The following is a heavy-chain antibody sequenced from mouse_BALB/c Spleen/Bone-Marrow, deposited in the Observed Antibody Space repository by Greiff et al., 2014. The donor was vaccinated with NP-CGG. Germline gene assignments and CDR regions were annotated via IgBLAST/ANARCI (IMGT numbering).Heavy chain of an antibody. V-gene: IGHV1-5*01. CDR3: TRYPNYYGSRNYYAMDY. D-gene: IGHD1-1*01. CDR1: GYTFTSYW. J-gene: IGHJ4*01. CDR2: IYPGNSDT. Sequence: DVQLVESGTVLARPGASVKMSCKASGYTFTSYWMHWVKQRPGQGLEWIGAIYPGNSDTSYNQKFKGKAKLTAVTSTSTAYMELSSLTNEDSAVYYCTRYPNYYGSRNYYAMDYWGQGTSVTVSS.